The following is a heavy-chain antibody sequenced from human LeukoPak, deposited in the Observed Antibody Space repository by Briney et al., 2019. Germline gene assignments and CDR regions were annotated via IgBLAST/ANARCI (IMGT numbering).Heavy chain of an antibody. CDR2: IYYSGST. CDR3: ARGLRFPDNWFDP. CDR1: GGSISSGGYY. D-gene: IGHD3-3*01. J-gene: IGHJ5*02. Sequence: SQTLSLTCTVSGGSISSGGYYWSRIRQHPGKGLEWIGYIYYSGSTYYNPSLKSRVTISVDTSKNQFSLKLSSVTAADTAVYYCARGLRFPDNWFDPWGQGTLVTASS. V-gene: IGHV4-31*03.